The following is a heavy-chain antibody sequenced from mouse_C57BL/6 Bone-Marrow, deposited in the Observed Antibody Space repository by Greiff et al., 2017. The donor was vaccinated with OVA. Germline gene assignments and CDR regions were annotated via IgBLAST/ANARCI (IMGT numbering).Heavy chain of an antibody. D-gene: IGHD1-1*01. CDR3: ARWDYYGSGFAY. V-gene: IGHV1-81*01. Sequence: VMLVESGAELARPGASVKLSCKASGYTFTSYGISWVKQRTGQGLEWIGEIYPRSGNTYYNEKFKGKATLTADKSSSTAYMELRSLTSEDSAVYFCARWDYYGSGFAYWGQGTLVTVSA. CDR2: IYPRSGNT. J-gene: IGHJ3*01. CDR1: GYTFTSYG.